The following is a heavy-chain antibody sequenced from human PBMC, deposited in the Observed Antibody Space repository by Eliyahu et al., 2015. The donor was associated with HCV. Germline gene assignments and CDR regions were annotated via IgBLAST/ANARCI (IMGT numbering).Heavy chain of an antibody. Sequence: EVQLLQSGGDLVQPGGSLRLSCAASGFTFXNYAMXWVRQTPGKGLEWVSGISGSDDSTFYADSVKGRFTISRDNFRNTVSLQMNSLRGEDTAVYYCVKLGGGCNSFSCYFAWYFDYWSQGILVTVSS. D-gene: IGHD2-2*01. V-gene: IGHV3-23*01. J-gene: IGHJ4*02. CDR1: GFTFXNYA. CDR2: ISGSDDST. CDR3: VKLGGGCNSFSCYFAWYFDY.